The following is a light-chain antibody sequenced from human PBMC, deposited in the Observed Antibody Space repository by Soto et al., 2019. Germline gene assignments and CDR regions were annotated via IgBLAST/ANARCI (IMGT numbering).Light chain of an antibody. V-gene: IGKV1-5*01. J-gene: IGKJ3*01. CDR3: QQYNSYLS. Sequence: IEMTQYPSTVSASVGARVTITCRASQRVYNWLAWYQQKPGKAPKLLISSVSTLESGVPSRFSGSGSGTEFTLAISSLQPEDLGTYYCQQYNSYLSFGPGTKVDIK. CDR2: SVS. CDR1: QRVYNW.